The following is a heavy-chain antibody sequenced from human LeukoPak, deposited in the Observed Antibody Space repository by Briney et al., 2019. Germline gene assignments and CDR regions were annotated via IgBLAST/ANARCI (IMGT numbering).Heavy chain of an antibody. V-gene: IGHV4-39*01. D-gene: IGHD4-17*01. Sequence: SETLSLTCTVSGGSISSSSYFWGWIRQPPGKGLEWIGSIFYSGSTYYNPSLNSRVTISIDTSKNQSSLRLSSVTAADTAVYYCARQMNTVTADYWGQGTLVTVSS. CDR3: ARQMNTVTADY. CDR1: GGSISSSSYF. J-gene: IGHJ4*02. CDR2: IFYSGST.